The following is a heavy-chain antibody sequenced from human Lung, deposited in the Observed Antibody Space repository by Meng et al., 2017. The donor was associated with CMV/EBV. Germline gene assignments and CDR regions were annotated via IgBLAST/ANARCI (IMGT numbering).Heavy chain of an antibody. Sequence: ASVKVSCKASGYTFTSYYMHWVRQAPGQGLEWMGIINPSGGSTSYAQKFQGRVTMTRDTSTSTVYMELSSLRSEDTAVYYCARLYCSSTSCYTAGYLQHWGQGXLVTVSS. CDR3: ARLYCSSTSCYTAGYLQH. CDR1: GYTFTSYY. D-gene: IGHD2-2*02. V-gene: IGHV1-46*01. CDR2: INPSGGST. J-gene: IGHJ1*01.